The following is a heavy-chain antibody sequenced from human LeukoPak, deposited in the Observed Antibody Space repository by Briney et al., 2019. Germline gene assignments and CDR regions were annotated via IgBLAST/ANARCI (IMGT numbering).Heavy chain of an antibody. CDR2: IKQDGSEK. Sequence: GGSLRLSCAASGFTFSSYWMSWVRQAPGKGLEWVANIKQDGSEKYYVDSVKGRFTISRDNAKNSLYLQMNSLRAEDTAVYYCAKGYSSGLYKLYYFDFWGQGTLVTVSS. CDR1: GFTFSSYW. D-gene: IGHD6-19*01. J-gene: IGHJ4*02. V-gene: IGHV3-7*01. CDR3: AKGYSSGLYKLYYFDF.